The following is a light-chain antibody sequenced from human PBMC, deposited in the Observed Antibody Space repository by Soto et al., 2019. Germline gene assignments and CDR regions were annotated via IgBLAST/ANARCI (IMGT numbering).Light chain of an antibody. Sequence: SYELTQPPSVSVSPGQTARITCSGDALPKQYAYWYHQKSGQAPVLVICKDTERPSGIPERFSGSTSGTTVTLTISGVQAEDEGDYYCQSADSSPTFRDVVFGGGTKLTVL. CDR1: ALPKQY. J-gene: IGLJ2*01. CDR2: KDT. V-gene: IGLV3-25*03. CDR3: QSADSSPTFRDVV.